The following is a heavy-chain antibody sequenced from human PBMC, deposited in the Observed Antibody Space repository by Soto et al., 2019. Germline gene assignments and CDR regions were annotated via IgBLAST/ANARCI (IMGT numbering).Heavy chain of an antibody. D-gene: IGHD3-10*01. CDR3: VSNYCSGYRAFDS. CDR2: VNPILSMS. J-gene: IGHJ4*02. Sequence: QVQLVQSGAEVKSAGSSVKVSCKASGDTFNFYSINWVRQAPGLGLEWVGRVNPILSMSNYAQRLQGRVTMTADKSTGTAYMELRRLRSEDTAIYYCVSNYCSGYRAFDSWCQGALVTVSS. CDR1: GDTFNFYS. V-gene: IGHV1-69*02.